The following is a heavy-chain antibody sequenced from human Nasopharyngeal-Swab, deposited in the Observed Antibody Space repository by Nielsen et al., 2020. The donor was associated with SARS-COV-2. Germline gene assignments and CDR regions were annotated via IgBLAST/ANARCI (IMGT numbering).Heavy chain of an antibody. CDR3: ARDLPYETLLWFGELYLGAFDI. V-gene: IGHV1-46*01. Sequence: ASVKVSCKASGYTFTSYYVHWVRQAPGQGLEWMGIINPSGGSTSYAQKFQGRVTMTRDTSTSTVYMELSSLRSEDTAVYYCARDLPYETLLWFGELYLGAFDIWGQGTMVTVSS. D-gene: IGHD3-10*01. CDR1: GYTFTSYY. CDR2: INPSGGST. J-gene: IGHJ3*02.